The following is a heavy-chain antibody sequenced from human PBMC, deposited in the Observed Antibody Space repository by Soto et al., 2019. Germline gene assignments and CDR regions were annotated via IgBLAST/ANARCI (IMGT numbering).Heavy chain of an antibody. Sequence: PSETLSLTCAVYCGSFSGYYWSWIRQPPGKGLEWIGEINHSGSTNYNPSLKSRVTISVDTSKNQFSLKLSSVTAADTAVYYCAREGLGYYDSSGYNDAFDIWGQGTMVTVSS. CDR3: AREGLGYYDSSGYNDAFDI. CDR2: INHSGST. J-gene: IGHJ3*02. CDR1: CGSFSGYY. D-gene: IGHD3-22*01. V-gene: IGHV4-34*01.